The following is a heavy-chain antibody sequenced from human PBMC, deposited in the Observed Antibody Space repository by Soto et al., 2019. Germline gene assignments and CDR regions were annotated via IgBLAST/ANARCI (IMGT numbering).Heavy chain of an antibody. V-gene: IGHV4-39*01. CDR1: GGSSSGSSYY. D-gene: IGHD4-17*01. CDR2: IYYSGST. Sequence: PSQTMSLTCTVFGGSSSGSSYYWGWIRKTPGKGLEWIGSIYYSGSTYYTPSLKSRVTISVDTSKNQFSLKLSSVTAADTAVYYCARGTMTPVTSGYYYYGRDAWGQGTTVTVSS. J-gene: IGHJ6*02. CDR3: ARGTMTPVTSGYYYYGRDA.